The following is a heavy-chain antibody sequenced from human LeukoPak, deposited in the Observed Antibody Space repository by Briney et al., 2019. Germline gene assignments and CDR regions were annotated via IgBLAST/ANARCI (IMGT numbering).Heavy chain of an antibody. CDR2: ISYDGSNK. D-gene: IGHD1-1*01. CDR3: AKDLSNWNDVTTPDY. Sequence: GGSLRLSCAASGFTFTSNAMTWVRQAPGKGLEWVAFISYDGSNKYYADSVKGRFTISRDNSKNTLYLQMNSLRAEDRAVYYCAKDLSNWNDVTTPDYWGQGTLVTVSS. J-gene: IGHJ4*02. CDR1: GFTFTSNA. V-gene: IGHV3-30*18.